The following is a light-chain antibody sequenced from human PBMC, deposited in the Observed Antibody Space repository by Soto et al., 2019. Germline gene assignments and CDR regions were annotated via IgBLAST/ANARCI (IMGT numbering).Light chain of an antibody. CDR2: DVS. CDR1: RSDVGGYNY. CDR3: SSYRSTNSWV. Sequence: QSALTQSASVSGSPGQSITISCTGTRSDVGGYNYVSWYHQHPGKAPKLIIYDVSNRPSGVSTRFSGSKSGNTASLTISGLQAEDEADYACSSYRSTNSWVFGGGTKLTVL. J-gene: IGLJ3*02. V-gene: IGLV2-14*01.